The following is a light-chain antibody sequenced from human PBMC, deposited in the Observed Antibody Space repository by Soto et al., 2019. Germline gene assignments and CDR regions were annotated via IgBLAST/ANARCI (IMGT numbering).Light chain of an antibody. CDR2: GAF. CDR1: QSVSSNS. V-gene: IGKV3-20*01. J-gene: IGKJ2*01. Sequence: EIVLTQSPGTLSLSPGERASLSCRASQSVSSNSLAWYQQKPGQPPRLLISGAFSRATGIPDRFSGSGSETDFSLTISRLEPEDFAVYYCHQYATPSYTFGQGTKLEI. CDR3: HQYATPSYT.